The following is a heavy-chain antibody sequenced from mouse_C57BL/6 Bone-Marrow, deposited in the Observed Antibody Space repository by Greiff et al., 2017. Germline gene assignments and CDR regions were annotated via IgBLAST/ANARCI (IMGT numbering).Heavy chain of an antibody. CDR3: ARSGDGYYDGRDY. Sequence: VQLQQPGAELVKPGASVKLSCKASGYTFTSYWMHWVKQRPGQGLEWIGMIHPNSGSTNYNEKFKSKATLTVDKSSSTAYMQLSSLTSEDSAVYYCARSGDGYYDGRDYWGQGTSVTVSS. V-gene: IGHV1-64*01. CDR2: IHPNSGST. CDR1: GYTFTSYW. J-gene: IGHJ4*01. D-gene: IGHD2-3*01.